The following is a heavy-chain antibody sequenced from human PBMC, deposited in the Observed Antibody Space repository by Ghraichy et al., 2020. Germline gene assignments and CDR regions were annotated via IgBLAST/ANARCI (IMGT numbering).Heavy chain of an antibody. Sequence: GGSLRLSCAASGFTFSSYWMSWVRQAPGKGLEWVANIKQDGSEKYYVDSVKGRFTISRDNAKNSLYLQMNSLRAEDTAVYYCARDYVAKNPTIFGVVTLYYCDYWGQGTLVTVSS. V-gene: IGHV3-7*01. CDR1: GFTFSSYW. D-gene: IGHD3-3*01. J-gene: IGHJ4*02. CDR3: ARDYVAKNPTIFGVVTLYYCDY. CDR2: IKQDGSEK.